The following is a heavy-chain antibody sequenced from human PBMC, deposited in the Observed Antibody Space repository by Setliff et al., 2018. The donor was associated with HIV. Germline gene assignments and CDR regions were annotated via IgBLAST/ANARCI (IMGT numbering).Heavy chain of an antibody. CDR2: IVVGIGNT. D-gene: IGHD3-22*01. CDR3: AVDLGDYYYDTTDYYYGGGLGY. J-gene: IGHJ4*02. Sequence: SVKVSCKASRFTFTSAAVQWVRQARGQRPEWIGWIVVGIGNTKYAQRFQERVTITRDMSTRTAYMELSSLRSEDTAVYYCAVDLGDYYYDTTDYYYGGGLGYWGQGTLVTVSS. CDR1: RFTFTSAA. V-gene: IGHV1-58*01.